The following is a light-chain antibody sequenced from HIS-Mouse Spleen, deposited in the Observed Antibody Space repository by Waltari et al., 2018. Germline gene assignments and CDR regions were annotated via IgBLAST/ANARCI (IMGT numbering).Light chain of an antibody. V-gene: IGLV2-23*03. J-gene: IGLJ2*01. CDR3: CSSAGSSAFEV. CDR2: EGS. CDR1: SSDVGSYNL. Sequence: QSALTQPASVSGSPGQSITISCTGTSSDVGSYNLVSWYQQHPGKAPKLMIYEGSKRPSVVSNRFSGSKSGNTASLTIAGLQAEDEADYYCCSSAGSSAFEVFGGGTKLTVL.